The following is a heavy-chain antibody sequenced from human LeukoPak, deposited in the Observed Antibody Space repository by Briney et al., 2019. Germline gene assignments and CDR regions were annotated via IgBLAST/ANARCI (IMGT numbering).Heavy chain of an antibody. CDR1: GFIFGDYA. CDR3: TREFWDYGGNSGANYFDY. CDR2: VRSKAYGGAT. V-gene: IGHV3-49*04. J-gene: IGHJ4*02. D-gene: IGHD4-23*01. Sequence: PGRSLRLSCTASGFIFGDYAMSWVRQAPGKGLEWVGFVRSKAYGGATEYAASVRGRFTISRDDSKSIAYLQMSSLKTEDTAVYSCTREFWDYGGNSGANYFDYWGQGTLVTVSS.